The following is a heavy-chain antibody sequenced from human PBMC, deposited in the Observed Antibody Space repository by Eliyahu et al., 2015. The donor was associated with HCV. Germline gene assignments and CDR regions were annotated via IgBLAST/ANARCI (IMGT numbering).Heavy chain of an antibody. V-gene: IGHV3-23*01. CDR3: ASRSVRYDSTP. D-gene: IGHD3-22*01. Sequence: GFTFSSYAMSWVRQAPGKGLEWVSAISGSGGSTYYADSVKGRFTISRDNSKNTLYLQMNSLRAEDTAVYYCASRSVRYDSTPWGQGTLVTVSS. CDR2: ISGSGGST. J-gene: IGHJ5*02. CDR1: GFTFSSYA.